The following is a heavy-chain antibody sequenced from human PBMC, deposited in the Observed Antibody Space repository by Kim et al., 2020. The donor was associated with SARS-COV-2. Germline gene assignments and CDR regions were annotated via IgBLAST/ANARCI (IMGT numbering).Heavy chain of an antibody. Sequence: YEALVQGRFTISRDNDKNSLYLQMNSLRAEDTAVYYCARGSSSSGSILDYWGQGTLVTVSS. V-gene: IGHV3-21*01. J-gene: IGHJ4*02. D-gene: IGHD6-6*01. CDR3: ARGSSSSGSILDY.